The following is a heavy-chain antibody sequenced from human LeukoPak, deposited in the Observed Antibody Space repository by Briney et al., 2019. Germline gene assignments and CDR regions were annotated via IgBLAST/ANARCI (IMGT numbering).Heavy chain of an antibody. CDR2: IYPGDSDT. Sequence: GESLKISCKGSGYSFTSYWIGWVRQMPGKGLEWMGIIYPGDSDTRYCPSFQGQVTISADKSISTAYLQWSSLKASDTAMYYCARGYCTNGVCYGCDYWGQGTLVTVSS. V-gene: IGHV5-51*01. J-gene: IGHJ4*02. D-gene: IGHD2-8*01. CDR3: ARGYCTNGVCYGCDY. CDR1: GYSFTSYW.